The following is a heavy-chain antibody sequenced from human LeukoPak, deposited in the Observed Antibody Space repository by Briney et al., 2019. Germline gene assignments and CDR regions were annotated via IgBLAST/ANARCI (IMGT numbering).Heavy chain of an antibody. V-gene: IGHV3-21*01. CDR2: ISSSSSSYI. J-gene: IGHJ4*02. D-gene: IGHD2-8*01. Sequence: GGSLRLSCAASGFTFSSYSMNWVRQAPGKGLEWVSSISSSSSSYIYYADSVKGRFTISRDNAKNSLYLQMNSLRAEDTAVYYCARDLRNGGPFDYWGQGTLVTVSS. CDR1: GFTFSSYS. CDR3: ARDLRNGGPFDY.